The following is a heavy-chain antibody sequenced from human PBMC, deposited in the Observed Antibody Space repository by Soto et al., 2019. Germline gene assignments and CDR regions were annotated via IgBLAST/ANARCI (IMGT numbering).Heavy chain of an antibody. CDR3: ASSGY. V-gene: IGHV3-23*01. Sequence: EVQLLESGGDLIQPGGSLRLSCVASGITFGSRAMSWVRQAPGEGLEWVSTITDTGGDAKYADSVRGRFTNSRDNSKNTLFLQMNSLRAEDTAVYYCASSGYWGQGTLVTVSS. CDR1: GITFGSRA. J-gene: IGHJ4*02. CDR2: ITDTGGDA.